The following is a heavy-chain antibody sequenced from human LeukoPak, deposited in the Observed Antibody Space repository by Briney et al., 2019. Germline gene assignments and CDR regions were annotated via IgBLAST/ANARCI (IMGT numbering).Heavy chain of an antibody. D-gene: IGHD4-17*01. CDR1: GGSFSGYY. J-gene: IGHJ4*02. CDR2: INHSGST. Sequence: SETLSLTCAVYGGSFSGYYWSWIRQPPGKGLEWIGEINHSGSTNYNPSLKSRVTISVDTSKNQFSPKLSSVTAADTAVYYCARTVFYGDLQPTFDYWGQGTLVTISS. CDR3: ARTVFYGDLQPTFDY. V-gene: IGHV4-34*01.